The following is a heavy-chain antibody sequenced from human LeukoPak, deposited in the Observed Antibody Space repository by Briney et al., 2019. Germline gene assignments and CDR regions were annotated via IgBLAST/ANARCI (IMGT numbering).Heavy chain of an antibody. Sequence: SETLSLTCAVYGGSFSGYYWSWIRQPPGKGLEWMGEINHSGRTNYNPSLKSRVTISVDTSKNQFSLKLTSVTATKTAEYYCARLYGSGSYYYYYYMDVWGKGTTVTVS. CDR3: ARLYGSGSYYYYYYMDV. D-gene: IGHD3-10*01. CDR2: INHSGRT. V-gene: IGHV4-34*01. J-gene: IGHJ6*03. CDR1: GGSFSGYY.